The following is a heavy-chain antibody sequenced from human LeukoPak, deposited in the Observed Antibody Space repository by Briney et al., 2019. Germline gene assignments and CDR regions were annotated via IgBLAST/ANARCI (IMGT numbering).Heavy chain of an antibody. CDR3: AREEFLHEIDSSGYFVY. V-gene: IGHV4-4*07. CDR1: GGSITGYY. Sequence: PSETLSLTCTVSGGSITGYYWNWIRQPAGQGLEWLGRVYSSGVGNYNPSLTSRATMSVDTSKNQFSLKLTSLTAADTAVYYCAREEFLHEIDSSGYFVYWGQGTLVTVSS. D-gene: IGHD3-22*01. J-gene: IGHJ4*02. CDR2: VYSSGVG.